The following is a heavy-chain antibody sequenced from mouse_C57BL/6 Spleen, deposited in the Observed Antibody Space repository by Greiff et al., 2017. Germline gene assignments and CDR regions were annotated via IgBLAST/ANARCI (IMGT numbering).Heavy chain of an antibody. V-gene: IGHV5-17*01. Sequence: EVMLVESGGGLVKPGGSLKLSCAASGFTFSDYGMHWVRQAPEKGLEWVAYISSGSSTIYYADTVKGRFTISRDNAKNTLFLQMTSLRSEDTAMYYCARIGYYWYFDVWGTGTTVTVAS. J-gene: IGHJ1*03. CDR1: GFTFSDYG. D-gene: IGHD2-2*01. CDR3: ARIGYYWYFDV. CDR2: ISSGSSTI.